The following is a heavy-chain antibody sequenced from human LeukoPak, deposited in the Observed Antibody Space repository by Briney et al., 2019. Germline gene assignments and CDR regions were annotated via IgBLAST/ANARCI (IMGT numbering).Heavy chain of an antibody. CDR3: AHLNRPTRYCSGGSCYLFDY. D-gene: IGHD2-15*01. Sequence: SGPTLVKPTQTLTLTCTFSGFSLSTNAVGVGWIRQPPGKALEWLALIYWDDDKRYSPSLKSRLTITKDTSKNQVVLTMTNKDPVDTATYYCAHLNRPTRYCSGGSCYLFDYWGQGTLVTVSS. J-gene: IGHJ4*02. CDR2: IYWDDDK. CDR1: GFSLSTNAVG. V-gene: IGHV2-5*02.